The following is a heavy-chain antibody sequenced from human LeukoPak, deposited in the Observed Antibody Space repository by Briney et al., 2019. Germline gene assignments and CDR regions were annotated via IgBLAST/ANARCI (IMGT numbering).Heavy chain of an antibody. CDR3: ARDRKKYYYDSSGYYVGPDAFDI. Sequence: GASVKVSCKASGGTFSSYAISWVRQAPGQGLEWMGRIIPILGMANYAQKFQGRVTITADKSTSTAYMELSSLRSEDTAVYYCARDRKKYYYDSSGYYVGPDAFDIWGQGTMVTVSS. CDR2: IIPILGMA. V-gene: IGHV1-69*04. J-gene: IGHJ3*02. CDR1: GGTFSSYA. D-gene: IGHD3-22*01.